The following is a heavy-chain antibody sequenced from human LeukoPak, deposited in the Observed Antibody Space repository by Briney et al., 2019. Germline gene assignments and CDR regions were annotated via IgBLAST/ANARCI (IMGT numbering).Heavy chain of an antibody. CDR2: MYYSWST. J-gene: IGHJ3*02. D-gene: IGHD1-20*01. CDR3: WREAYNWNDADAFDI. CDR1: GGPISSYH. Sequence: SETLSLTCTVSGGPISSYHWSWIRRPPGKGLEGIRYMYYSWSTNYNPSLKSRVTISVDTSKDQFSLTLSSVTAPGPGGYLRWREAYNWNDADAFDIWGQGTMVTVSS. V-gene: IGHV4-59*12.